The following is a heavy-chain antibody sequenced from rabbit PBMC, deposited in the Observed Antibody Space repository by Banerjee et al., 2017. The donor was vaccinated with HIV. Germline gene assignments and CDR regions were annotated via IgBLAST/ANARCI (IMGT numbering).Heavy chain of an antibody. Sequence: QSLEESGGDLVKPGASLTLTCTASGFSFSSSYYMCWVRQAPGKGLERIACIYAGSGGFTYYEGCTKGRFTISKTSSTTVTLQMTSLTAADSVTYFCARDRNYYSYFYSVITYATGFNLWGQGTLVTI. CDR3: ARDRNYYSYFYSVITYATGFNL. V-gene: IGHV1S40*01. D-gene: IGHD6-1*01. CDR1: GFSFSSSYY. J-gene: IGHJ4*01. CDR2: IYAGSGGFT.